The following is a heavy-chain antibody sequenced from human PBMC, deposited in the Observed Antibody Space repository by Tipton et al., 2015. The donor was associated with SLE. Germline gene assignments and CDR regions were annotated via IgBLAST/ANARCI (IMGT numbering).Heavy chain of an antibody. CDR3: ARRGGDAFEI. CDR2: IYYSGST. V-gene: IGHV4-59*01. CDR1: GGSISSYY. Sequence: LRLSCTVSGGSISSYYWSWIRQPPGKGLEWIGFIYYSGSTNYNPSLKSRVTISVDTPKNQFSLKLSSVTTADTAVYYCARRGGDAFEIWGQGTMVTVSS. D-gene: IGHD6-25*01. J-gene: IGHJ3*02.